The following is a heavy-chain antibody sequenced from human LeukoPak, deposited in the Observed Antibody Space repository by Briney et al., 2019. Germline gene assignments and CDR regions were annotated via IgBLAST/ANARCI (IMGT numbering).Heavy chain of an antibody. D-gene: IGHD7-27*01. CDR1: GGSISSYY. CDR2: IYYSGST. V-gene: IGHV4-59*01. Sequence: PSGSLSLTCAVSGGSISSYYWSWIRQPPGKGLEWIGYIYYSGSTNYNPSLKSRVTISVDTTKNQFSLKLSSVTAADTAVNYCARWLSWGSPFDYWGQGTLVTVSS. J-gene: IGHJ4*02. CDR3: ARWLSWGSPFDY.